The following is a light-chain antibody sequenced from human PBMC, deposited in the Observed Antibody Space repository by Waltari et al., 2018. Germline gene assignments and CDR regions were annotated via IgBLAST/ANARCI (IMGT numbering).Light chain of an antibody. J-gene: IGKJ2*01. Sequence: DIQMTQSPSSLSASVGDRGTITCRASQRISNYLNWYQQKPGKAPRLLIYAASSLQSGVPSRFSGSGSGTDFTLKISRVEAEDVGVYYCMQALHTPYTFGQGTKLEIK. CDR2: AAS. CDR3: MQALHTPYT. CDR1: QRISNY. V-gene: IGKV1-39*01.